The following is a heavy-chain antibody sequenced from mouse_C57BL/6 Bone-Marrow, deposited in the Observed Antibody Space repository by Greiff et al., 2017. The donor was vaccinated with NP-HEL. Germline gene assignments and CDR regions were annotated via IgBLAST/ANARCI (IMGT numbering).Heavy chain of an antibody. V-gene: IGHV5-6*01. J-gene: IGHJ3*01. Sequence: VQLVESGGDLVKPGGSLKLSCAASGFTFSSYGMSWVRQTPDTRLEWVATISSGGSYTYYPDSVKGRFTISRDNAKNTLYLQMSSLKSEDTAMYYCARQNMITTEGFAYWGQGTLVTVSA. CDR3: ARQNMITTEGFAY. D-gene: IGHD2-4*01. CDR1: GFTFSSYG. CDR2: ISSGGSYT.